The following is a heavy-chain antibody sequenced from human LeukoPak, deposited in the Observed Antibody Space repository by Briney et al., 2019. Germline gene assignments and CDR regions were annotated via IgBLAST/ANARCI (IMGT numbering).Heavy chain of an antibody. CDR1: GGSISSSSYY. CDR3: ARVSGNFVDY. J-gene: IGHJ4*02. D-gene: IGHD1-14*01. Sequence: SETLSLTCTVSGGSISSSSYYWGWIRQPPGKGLEWIGSIYYSGSTYYNPSLKSRVTISVDTSKNQFSLKLSSVTAADTAVYYCARVSGNFVDYWGQGTLVTVSS. CDR2: IYYSGST. V-gene: IGHV4-39*01.